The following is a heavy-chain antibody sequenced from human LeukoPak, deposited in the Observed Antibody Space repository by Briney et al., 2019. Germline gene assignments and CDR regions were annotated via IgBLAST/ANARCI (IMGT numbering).Heavy chain of an antibody. D-gene: IGHD1-1*01. J-gene: IGHJ3*02. Sequence: PSETPSLTCAVYGGSFSSYYWGWIRQPPGKGLEWIGSIYYSGSTYYNPSLKSRVTISVDTSKNQFSLKLSSVTAADTAVYYCARVSWTGTTSFDIWGQGTMVTVSS. CDR3: ARVSWTGTTSFDI. V-gene: IGHV4-39*07. CDR2: IYYSGST. CDR1: GGSFSSYY.